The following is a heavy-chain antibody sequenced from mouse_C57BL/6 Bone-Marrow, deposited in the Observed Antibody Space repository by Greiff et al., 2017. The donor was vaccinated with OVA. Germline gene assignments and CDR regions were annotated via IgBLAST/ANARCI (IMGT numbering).Heavy chain of an antibody. Sequence: VQLQESGAELARPGASVKLSCKASGYTFTSYGISWVKQRTGQGLEWIGEIYPRSGNTYYNEKFKGKATLTADKSSSTAYMELRSLTSENSAVNCCANHYFGSSYCWYFDVWGTGTTVTVSS. D-gene: IGHD1-1*01. CDR3: ANHYFGSSYCWYFDV. J-gene: IGHJ1*03. CDR1: GYTFTSYG. V-gene: IGHV1-81*01. CDR2: IYPRSGNT.